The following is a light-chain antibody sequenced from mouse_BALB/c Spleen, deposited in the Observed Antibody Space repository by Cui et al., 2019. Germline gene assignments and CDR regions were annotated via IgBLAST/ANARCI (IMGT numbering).Light chain of an antibody. J-gene: IGKJ1*01. CDR2: NTS. CDR3: QQVNTRPWT. V-gene: IGKV10-96*01. Sequence: DTPMTQTTSSLSASLGDRVTINYIASTDIGNYLNWYQQKPDEPVKLLIYNTSSLHSGVPSRFTGIGFGKVFSLTFSKLAQEDMDTYFCQQVNTRPWTFGGGTKLELK. CDR1: TDIGNY.